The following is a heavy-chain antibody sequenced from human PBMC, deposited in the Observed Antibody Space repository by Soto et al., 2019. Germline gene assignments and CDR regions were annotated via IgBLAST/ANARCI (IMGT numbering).Heavy chain of an antibody. CDR3: ARGRLENSGSYSQGLFYFDY. CDR2: INHSGST. Sequence: SETLSLTCAVYGGSFSGYYWSWIRQPPGKGLEWIGEINHSGSTNYNPSLKSRVTISVDTSKNQFSLKLSSVTAADTAVYYCARGRLENSGSYSQGLFYFDYWGQGTLVTVSS. J-gene: IGHJ4*02. CDR1: GGSFSGYY. V-gene: IGHV4-34*01. D-gene: IGHD1-26*01.